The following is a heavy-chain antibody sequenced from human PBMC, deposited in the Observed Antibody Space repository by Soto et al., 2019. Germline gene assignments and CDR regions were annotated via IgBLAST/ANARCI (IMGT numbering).Heavy chain of an antibody. CDR2: INPNSGGT. CDR1: GYTFTGYY. D-gene: IGHD5-12*01. J-gene: IGHJ4*02. Sequence: QVQLVQSGAEVKKPGASVKVSCKASGYTFTGYYMHWVRQAPGQGLEWMGWINPNSGGTNYAQKFQGRVTITRDTSISTAYMELSRLRSVDTAVYYSARVTDIVASNYFEYCGQGTLVTVSS. CDR3: ARVTDIVASNYFEY. V-gene: IGHV1-2*02.